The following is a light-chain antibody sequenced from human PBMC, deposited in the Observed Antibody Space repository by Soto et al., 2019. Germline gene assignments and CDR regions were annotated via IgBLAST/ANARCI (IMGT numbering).Light chain of an antibody. CDR3: QQYDSYWT. J-gene: IGKJ1*01. CDR1: QSISSW. Sequence: DIQMTQSPYTLSASVGDRVTITCRASQSISSWLAWYQQKAGKAPNLLIYKASYLESGVPSRFSGSGSGTEFTLTISSLQPDDSATYYCQQYDSYWTFGQGTKVEIK. CDR2: KAS. V-gene: IGKV1-5*03.